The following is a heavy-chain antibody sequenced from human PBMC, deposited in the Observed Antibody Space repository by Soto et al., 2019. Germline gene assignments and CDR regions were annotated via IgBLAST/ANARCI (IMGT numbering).Heavy chain of an antibody. D-gene: IGHD3-3*01. CDR1: GFTFSSYA. CDR3: AKGLAYYDFWSGYYDPNMDV. V-gene: IGHV3-23*01. CDR2: ISGSGGST. J-gene: IGHJ6*02. Sequence: GSLRLSCAASGFTFSSYAMSWVRQAPGKGLEWVSAISGSGGSTYYADSVKGRFTISRDNSKNTLYLQMNSLRAEDTAAYYCAKGLAYYDFWSGYYDPNMDVWGQGTTVTVSS.